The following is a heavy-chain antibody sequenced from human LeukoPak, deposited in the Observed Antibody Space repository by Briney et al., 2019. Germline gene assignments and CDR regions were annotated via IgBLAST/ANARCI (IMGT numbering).Heavy chain of an antibody. D-gene: IGHD4-23*01. CDR1: GFSFSSYG. Sequence: PGGSLRLSCAASGFSFSSYGMHWVRQAPGKGLEWVTFIRYDGSDKFYADSVKGRFTTSRDNPRSTLYLQMNSLRPEDTALYYCAKAYGGNLYYFDYWGQGTLVTVSS. V-gene: IGHV3-30*02. CDR2: IRYDGSDK. J-gene: IGHJ4*02. CDR3: AKAYGGNLYYFDY.